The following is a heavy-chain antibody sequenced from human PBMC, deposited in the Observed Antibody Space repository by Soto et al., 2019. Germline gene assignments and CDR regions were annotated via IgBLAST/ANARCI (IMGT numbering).Heavy chain of an antibody. V-gene: IGHV3-48*02. Sequence: GGSLRLSCAASGFPFHSYSMNWVRQAPGRGLEWISYIAGGGHTIYYADSVKGRFTISRDDAKSSLYLQMNSLRDDDTAIYFCARDPISGSFDYWGQGTLVTVSS. D-gene: IGHD6-19*01. CDR3: ARDPISGSFDY. J-gene: IGHJ4*02. CDR2: IAGGGHTI. CDR1: GFPFHSYS.